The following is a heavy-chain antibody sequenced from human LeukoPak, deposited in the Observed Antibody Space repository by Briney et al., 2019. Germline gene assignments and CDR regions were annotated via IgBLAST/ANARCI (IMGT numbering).Heavy chain of an antibody. CDR2: INWNGGST. CDR1: GFTFSSYE. D-gene: IGHD3-22*01. J-gene: IGHJ4*02. V-gene: IGHV3-20*04. CDR3: ARRAGDYSHPYDY. Sequence: GGSLRLSCAASGFTFSSYEMNWVRQAPGKGLEWVSGINWNGGSTGYADSVKGRFTISRDNAKNSLYLQMNSLRAEDAALYYCARRAGDYSHPYDYWGQGTLVTVSS.